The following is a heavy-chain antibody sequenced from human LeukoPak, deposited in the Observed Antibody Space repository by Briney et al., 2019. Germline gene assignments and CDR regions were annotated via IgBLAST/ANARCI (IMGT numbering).Heavy chain of an antibody. Sequence: GESLKISCKGSGYSFTSYWISWVRQMPGKGLEWMGRIDPSDSCTNYSPSFQGHVTISADKSINTAYLQWSSLKASDTAMYYCARHRGGDYGLDAFDIWGQGTMVNVSS. J-gene: IGHJ3*02. CDR2: IDPSDSCT. D-gene: IGHD4-17*01. CDR1: GYSFTSYW. CDR3: ARHRGGDYGLDAFDI. V-gene: IGHV5-10-1*01.